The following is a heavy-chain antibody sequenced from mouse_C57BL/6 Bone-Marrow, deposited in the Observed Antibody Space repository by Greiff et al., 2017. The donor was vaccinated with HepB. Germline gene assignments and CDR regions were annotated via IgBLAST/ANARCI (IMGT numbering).Heavy chain of an antibody. V-gene: IGHV3-6*01. D-gene: IGHD2-3*01. Sequence: EVQLQQSGPGLVKPSQSLSLTCSVTGYSITSGYYWYWIRQFPGNKLEWMGYISYDGSNNYNPSLKNRISITRDTSKNQFFLKLNSVTTEDTATYYCARFDGYYDPGDYWGQGTTLTVSS. CDR3: ARFDGYYDPGDY. J-gene: IGHJ2*01. CDR1: GYSITSGYY. CDR2: ISYDGSN.